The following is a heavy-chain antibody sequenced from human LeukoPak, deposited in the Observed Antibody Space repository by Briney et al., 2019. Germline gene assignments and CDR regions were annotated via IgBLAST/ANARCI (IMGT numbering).Heavy chain of an antibody. CDR2: INPNSGGT. V-gene: IGHV1-2*02. CDR3: ARAIPFGGGLLDP. Sequence: ASVKVSCKASGYTFTGYYMHWVRQAPGQGLEWMGWINPNSGGTNYAQKFQGRVTMTRDTSISTAYMELSRLRSDDTAVYYCARAIPFGGGLLDPWGQGTLVTVSS. CDR1: GYTFTGYY. J-gene: IGHJ5*02. D-gene: IGHD3-10*01.